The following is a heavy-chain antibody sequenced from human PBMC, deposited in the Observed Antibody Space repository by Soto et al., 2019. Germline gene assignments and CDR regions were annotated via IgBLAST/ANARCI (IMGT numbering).Heavy chain of an antibody. V-gene: IGHV1-18*01. Sequence: ASVKVSCKASGYTFTSYGISWVRQAPGQGLEWMGWISAYNGNTNYAQKLQGRVTVTTDTSTSTAYMELRSLRSDDTAVYYCARVEITIFGVVIIYFDYWGQGTLVTVSS. CDR1: GYTFTSYG. CDR3: ARVEITIFGVVIIYFDY. D-gene: IGHD3-3*01. J-gene: IGHJ4*02. CDR2: ISAYNGNT.